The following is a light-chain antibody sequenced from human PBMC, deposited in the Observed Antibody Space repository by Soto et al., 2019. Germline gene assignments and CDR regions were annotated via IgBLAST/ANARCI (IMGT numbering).Light chain of an antibody. J-gene: IGKJ3*01. CDR3: HRYDNSPPFP. Sequence: EIVLTQSPGTLSLSPGERAILSCRASQTINNRYLAWYQQTPGRAPRLLIHAASSRAAGIPDRFSGSGSGTDFTLTINRLEPEDFAIYYCHRYDNSPPFPFGPGTTVDI. CDR1: QTINNRY. V-gene: IGKV3-20*01. CDR2: AAS.